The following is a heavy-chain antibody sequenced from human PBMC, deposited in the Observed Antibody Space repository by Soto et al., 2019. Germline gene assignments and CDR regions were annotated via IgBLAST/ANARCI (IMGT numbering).Heavy chain of an antibody. CDR2: ISWNSGSI. D-gene: IGHD6-6*01. CDR3: AKGSSRSGAFDI. CDR1: GFTFDDYA. V-gene: IGHV3-9*01. J-gene: IGHJ3*02. Sequence: GGSLRLSCAASGFTFDDYAMHWVRQAPGKGLEWVSGISWNSGSIGYADSVKGRFTISRDNAKNSLYLQMNSLRAEDTALYYCAKGSSRSGAFDIWGQGTMVTVSS.